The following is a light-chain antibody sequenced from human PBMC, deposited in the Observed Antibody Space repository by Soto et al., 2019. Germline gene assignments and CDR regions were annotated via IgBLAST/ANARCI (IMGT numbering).Light chain of an antibody. CDR2: GAS. CDR1: QSVSSSS. V-gene: IGKV3-20*01. CDR3: LQFDISPLYT. J-gene: IGKJ2*01. Sequence: IGLTQSPGTLSLSPGERATLSCRASQSVSSSSLTWYQQKPGQAPRLLIYGASTRATGIPDRFSGSGSGTVFSLTISRLEPEDFAVYYCLQFDISPLYTFGQGTKVDI.